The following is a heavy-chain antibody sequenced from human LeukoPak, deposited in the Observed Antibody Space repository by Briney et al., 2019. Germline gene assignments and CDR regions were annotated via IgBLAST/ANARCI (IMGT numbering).Heavy chain of an antibody. J-gene: IGHJ1*01. CDR2: ISGSGGST. Sequence: GGSLRLSCAASGFTFSRYAMSWVRQAPGKGLEWVSGISGSGGSTYYADSVMGRFTISRDNSKNTLYLQMNSLRAEDTAVYYCARDSSGYYPLEYFQHWGQGTLVTVSS. CDR1: GFTFSRYA. D-gene: IGHD3-22*01. V-gene: IGHV3-23*01. CDR3: ARDSSGYYPLEYFQH.